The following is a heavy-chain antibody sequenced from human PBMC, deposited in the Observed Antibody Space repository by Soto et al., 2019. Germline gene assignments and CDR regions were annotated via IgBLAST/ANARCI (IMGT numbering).Heavy chain of an antibody. D-gene: IGHD6-19*01. CDR2: ISYDVTNK. CDR1: GFSFSSYG. Sequence: GGSLRLSCAASGFSFSSYGMHGVRQAPGKGLEWVAVISYDVTNKYYADSVKGRFTISRDNSKNTLYLQMNSLRAEDTAVYYCAKDLRIAVAGTDYFDSWGQGTLVTVSS. CDR3: AKDLRIAVAGTDYFDS. V-gene: IGHV3-30*18. J-gene: IGHJ4*02.